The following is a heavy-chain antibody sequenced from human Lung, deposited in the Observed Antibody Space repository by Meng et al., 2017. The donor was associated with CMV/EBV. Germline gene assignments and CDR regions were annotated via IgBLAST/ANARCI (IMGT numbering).Heavy chain of an antibody. CDR1: GFTFSNFA. V-gene: IGHV3-23*01. D-gene: IGHD6-13*01. CDR3: AKAYGSRLYRENYDY. CDR2: ITASGGSK. J-gene: IGHJ4*02. Sequence: GEXXKISCAASGFTFSNFAMSWVRLPPGKGLQWVSPITASGGSKYYADSVKGRFTVSRDNSKSTLYLQMNSLRAEDTAIYYCAKAYGSRLYRENYDYWGQGXLVTVSS.